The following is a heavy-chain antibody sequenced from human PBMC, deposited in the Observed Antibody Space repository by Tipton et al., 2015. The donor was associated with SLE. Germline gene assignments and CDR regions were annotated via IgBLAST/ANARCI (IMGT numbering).Heavy chain of an antibody. CDR2: MSPHNGKT. V-gene: IGHV1-8*02. CDR1: GYTFTTFD. J-gene: IGHJ4*02. Sequence: QLVQSGAEVRKPGASVKVSCMTFGYTFTTFDINWVRHVPGQGLEWMGWMSPHNGKTGYAQKFQGRVSMTRDLPTTTAYMDLSRLTSDDTAVYFCARDSDSGSDSWGQGTLVTVSS. CDR3: ARDSDSGSDS. D-gene: IGHD5-18*01.